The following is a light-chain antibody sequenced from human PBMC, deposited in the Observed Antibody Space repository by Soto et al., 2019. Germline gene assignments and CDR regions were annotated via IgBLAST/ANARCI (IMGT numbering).Light chain of an antibody. J-gene: IGKJ1*01. CDR3: QKYDTVPQT. CDR2: AAS. Sequence: DIQMTQSPASLSASVGDRVTITCRASQGIIDYVAWFQQKPGQVPNLLIYAASTLVSGVPSRFSGSGSGTDFTLTISSLQPEDVATYYCQKYDTVPQTFGPGTKVEI. CDR1: QGIIDY. V-gene: IGKV1-27*01.